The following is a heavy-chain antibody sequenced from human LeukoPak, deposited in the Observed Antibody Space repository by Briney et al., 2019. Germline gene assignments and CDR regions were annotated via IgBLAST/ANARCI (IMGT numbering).Heavy chain of an antibody. J-gene: IGHJ5*02. CDR2: ISTGSRYI. V-gene: IGHV3-21*01. D-gene: IGHD2-2*01. CDR3: ARADCSGSTCYLRRSWFDP. Sequence: GGSRRLSCAASGFRLSDYDMNWVRQAHGKVLDWVSSISTGSRYIYYAYSVKGPYTISRDDAKNSLYLQMDYLRAEDTAVYYCARADCSGSTCYLRRSWFDPWGQGTLVTVSS. CDR1: GFRLSDYD.